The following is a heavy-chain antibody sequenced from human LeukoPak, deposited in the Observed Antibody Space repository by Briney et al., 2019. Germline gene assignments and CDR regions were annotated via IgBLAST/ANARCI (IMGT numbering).Heavy chain of an antibody. D-gene: IGHD5-24*01. J-gene: IGHJ4*02. V-gene: IGHV4-59*01. CDR1: GGSISSYY. CDR3: AREGRDGSDY. CDR2: IYYSGST. Sequence: PSETLSLTCTVSGGSISSYYWSWIRQPPGKGLEWIGYIYYSGSTNYNPSLKSRVTISVDTSKNQSSLKLSSVTAADTAVYYCAREGRDGSDYWGQGTLVTVSS.